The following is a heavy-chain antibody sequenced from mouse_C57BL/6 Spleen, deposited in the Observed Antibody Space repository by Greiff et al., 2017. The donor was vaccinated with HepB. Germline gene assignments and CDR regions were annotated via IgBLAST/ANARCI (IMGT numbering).Heavy chain of an antibody. CDR2: ISYDGSN. J-gene: IGHJ2*01. CDR1: GYSITSGYY. CDR3: ARGRANWDFDY. V-gene: IGHV3-6*01. D-gene: IGHD4-1*01. Sequence: LQESGPGLVKPSQSLSLTCSVTGYSITSGYYWNWIRQFPGNKLEWMGYISYDGSNNYNPSLKNRISITRDTSKNQFFLKLNSVTTEDTATYYCARGRANWDFDYWGQGTTLTVSS.